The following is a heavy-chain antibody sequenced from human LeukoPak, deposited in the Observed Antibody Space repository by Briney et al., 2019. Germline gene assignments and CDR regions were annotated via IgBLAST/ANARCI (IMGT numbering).Heavy chain of an antibody. J-gene: IGHJ4*02. Sequence: SETLSLTCTVSGGSISSSSYYWDWIRQPPGKGLEWIGSIYYSGSTYYNPSLKSRVTISVDTSKNQFSLKLSSVTAADTAVYYCAREQGDYGDYPDYWGQGTLVTVSS. CDR3: AREQGDYGDYPDY. V-gene: IGHV4-39*02. CDR1: GGSISSSSYY. D-gene: IGHD4-17*01. CDR2: IYYSGST.